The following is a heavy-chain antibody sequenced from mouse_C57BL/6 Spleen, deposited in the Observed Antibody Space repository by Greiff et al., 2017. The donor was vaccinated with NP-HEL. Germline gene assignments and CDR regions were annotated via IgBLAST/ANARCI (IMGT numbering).Heavy chain of an antibody. CDR1: GFTFSSYG. V-gene: IGHV5-6*01. CDR2: ISSGGSYT. CDR3: ARQLGPDWYFDV. D-gene: IGHD4-1*01. Sequence: EVKLMESGGDLVKPGGSLKLSCAASGFTFSSYGMSWVRQTPDKRLEWVATISSGGSYTYYPDSVKGRFTISRDNAKNTLYLQMSSLKSEDTAMYYCARQLGPDWYFDVWGTGTTVTVSS. J-gene: IGHJ1*03.